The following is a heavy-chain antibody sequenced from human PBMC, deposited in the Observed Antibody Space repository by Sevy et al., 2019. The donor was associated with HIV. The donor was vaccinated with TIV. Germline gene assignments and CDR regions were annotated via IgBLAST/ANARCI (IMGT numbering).Heavy chain of an antibody. D-gene: IGHD5-18*01. CDR1: GFTVSANY. CDR3: ARGKGGYGYGLNY. Sequence: GGSLRLSCAVSGFTVSANYMTWVRQAPGKGLEWVSVIYSDGTTHHADSVKGRFSISRDNSNNTLYRQMNSLRAEDTAVYYCARGKGGYGYGLNYWGQGTLVTVSS. J-gene: IGHJ4*02. CDR2: IYSDGTT. V-gene: IGHV3-66*01.